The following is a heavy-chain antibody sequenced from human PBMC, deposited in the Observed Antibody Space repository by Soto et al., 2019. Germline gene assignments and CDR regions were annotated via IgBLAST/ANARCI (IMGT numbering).Heavy chain of an antibody. J-gene: IGHJ6*03. CDR3: ARDPRITIFGVVTRQWDYYYMDV. V-gene: IGHV1-3*01. CDR2: INAGNGNT. Sequence: QVQLVQSGAEVKKPGASVKVSCKASGYTFTSYAMHWVRQAPGQRLEWMGWINAGNGNTKYSQKFQGRVTITRDTSASTAYMELSSLRSEDTAVYYCARDPRITIFGVVTRQWDYYYMDVWGKGTTVTVSS. CDR1: GYTFTSYA. D-gene: IGHD3-3*01.